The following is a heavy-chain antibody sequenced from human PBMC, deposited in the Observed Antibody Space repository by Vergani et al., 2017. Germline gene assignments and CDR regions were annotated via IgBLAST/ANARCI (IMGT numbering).Heavy chain of an antibody. CDR3: ARAPSHSSSWFDY. CDR1: GFTFSSYG. Sequence: QVQLVESGGGVVQPGRSLRLSCAASGFTFSSYGMNWVRQAPGKGLEWVAVIWYDGSNKYYADSVKGRFTISRDNSKNTLYLQMNSLRAEDTAVYYCARAPSHSSSWFDYWGQGTLVTVSS. V-gene: IGHV3-33*01. D-gene: IGHD6-13*01. J-gene: IGHJ4*02. CDR2: IWYDGSNK.